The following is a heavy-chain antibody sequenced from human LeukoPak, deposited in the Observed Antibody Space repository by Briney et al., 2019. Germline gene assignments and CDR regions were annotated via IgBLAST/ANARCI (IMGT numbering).Heavy chain of an antibody. V-gene: IGHV4-4*07. D-gene: IGHD6-6*01. J-gene: IGHJ4*02. CDR3: ARESIAAHY. CDR2: IYSSGNT. Sequence: PSETLSLTCTVSGXSISSYYGSWIRQPAGKGLEWIGRIYSSGNTNYNPSLQSRVTMSLDTSKNQFSLKLSSVTAADTAVYYCARESIAAHYWGQGTLVTVSS. CDR1: GXSISSYY.